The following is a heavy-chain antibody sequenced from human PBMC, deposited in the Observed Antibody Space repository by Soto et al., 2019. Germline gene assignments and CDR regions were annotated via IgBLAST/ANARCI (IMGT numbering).Heavy chain of an antibody. CDR1: GFTFSSYA. D-gene: IGHD6-19*01. J-gene: IGHJ4*02. V-gene: IGHV3-23*01. Sequence: GGSLRLSCAASGFTFSSYAMSWVRQAPGKGLEWVSAISGSGGSTYYADSVKGRFTISRDNSKNTLYLQMNSLRAEDTAVYYCAKDSLYSSGWYADRERGYFDYWGQGTLVTVSS. CDR3: AKDSLYSSGWYADRERGYFDY. CDR2: ISGSGGST.